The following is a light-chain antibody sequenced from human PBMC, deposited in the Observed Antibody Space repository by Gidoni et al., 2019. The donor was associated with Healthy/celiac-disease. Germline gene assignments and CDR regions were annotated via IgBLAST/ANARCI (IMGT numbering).Light chain of an antibody. CDR2: GNS. J-gene: IGLJ3*02. V-gene: IGLV1-40*01. CDR3: QSYDSSLSGWV. Sequence: QSVPTQPPSVSGAPGQRVPISCTGSSSNLGAGYDVPWYQQLPGTAPKLLIYGNSNRPSGVPDRFSGSKSGTSASLAITGLQAEDEADYYCQSYDSSLSGWVFGGGTKLTVL. CDR1: SSNLGAGYD.